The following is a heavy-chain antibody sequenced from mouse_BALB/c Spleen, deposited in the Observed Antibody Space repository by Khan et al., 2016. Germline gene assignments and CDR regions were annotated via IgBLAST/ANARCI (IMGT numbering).Heavy chain of an antibody. CDR2: ISYSGVT. CDR3: ERSNRNDAWFAY. CDR1: GDSITNNY. Sequence: EVQLQESGPSLVKPSQTLSLTCSVTGDSITNNYWNWIRKFPGNKLEYMGYISYSGVTYYNPSLKRRISITRDTSKNQYNLQLHSVTTEDTATFYCERSNRNDAWFAYWGQGTQVTVSA. D-gene: IGHD2-14*01. V-gene: IGHV3-8*02. J-gene: IGHJ3*01.